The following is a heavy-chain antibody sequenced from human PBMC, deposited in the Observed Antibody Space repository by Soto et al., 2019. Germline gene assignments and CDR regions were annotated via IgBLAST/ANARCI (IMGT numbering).Heavy chain of an antibody. Sequence: PWETLSLTCTVSGGSISSYYWSWIRQPPGKGLEWIGYIYYSGSTNYNPSLKSRVTISVDTSKNQFSLKLSSVTAADTAVYYCARGRSNYDFWSGPPYYFDYWGQGTLVTVSS. CDR3: ARGRSNYDFWSGPPYYFDY. CDR1: GGSISSYY. CDR2: IYYSGST. J-gene: IGHJ4*02. D-gene: IGHD3-3*01. V-gene: IGHV4-59*01.